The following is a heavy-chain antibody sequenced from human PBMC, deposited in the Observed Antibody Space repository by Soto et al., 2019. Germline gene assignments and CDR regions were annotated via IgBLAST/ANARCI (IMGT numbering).Heavy chain of an antibody. D-gene: IGHD1-26*01. CDR2: INHGGTS. CDR3: ARLGGSYAVPHFDY. Sequence: PSETLSLTCAVHGGSFSGYYWDWIRQPPGKGLEWIGEINHGGTSNYNPSLKSRAIISVDTSKNQFSLKLSSVTAADTAVYYCARLGGSYAVPHFDYWGQGTLVTVSS. CDR1: GGSFSGYY. V-gene: IGHV4-34*01. J-gene: IGHJ4*02.